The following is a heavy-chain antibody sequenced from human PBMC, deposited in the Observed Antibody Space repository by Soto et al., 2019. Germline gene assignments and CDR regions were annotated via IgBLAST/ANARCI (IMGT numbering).Heavy chain of an antibody. V-gene: IGHV1-3*01. CDR3: ARAPLRYFDWLREFDE. Sequence: ASVKVSCKASGYTFTSYAMHWVRQAPGQRLEWMGWINAGNGNTKYSQKFQGRVTITRDTSASTAYMELSSLRSEDTAVYYCARAPLRYFDWLREFDEWGQGNLVTV. J-gene: IGHJ4*02. D-gene: IGHD3-9*01. CDR1: GYTFTSYA. CDR2: INAGNGNT.